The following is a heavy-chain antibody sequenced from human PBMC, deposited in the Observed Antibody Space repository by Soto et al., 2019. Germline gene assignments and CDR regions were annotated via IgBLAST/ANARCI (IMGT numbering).Heavy chain of an antibody. CDR1: GFTFSNAW. J-gene: IGHJ6*02. V-gene: IGHV3-15*07. Sequence: GGSLRLSCAASGFTFSNAWMNWVRQAPGKGLEWVGRIKSKTDGGTTDYAAPVKGRFTISRDDSKNTLYLQMNSLKTEDTAVYYCYRWYYDFWSGHEIYWPGDYYYGMDVWGQGTTVTVSS. CDR2: IKSKTDGGTT. D-gene: IGHD3-3*01. CDR3: YRWYYDFWSGHEIYWPGDYYYGMDV.